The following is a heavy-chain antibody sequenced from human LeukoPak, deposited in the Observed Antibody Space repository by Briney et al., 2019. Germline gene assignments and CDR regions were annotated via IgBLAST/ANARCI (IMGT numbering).Heavy chain of an antibody. CDR1: GCTLSFDM. CDR3: AREDLWNDKPWDL. Sequence: GGSLRLSFTSSGCTLSFDMMNWGRQAPGKGLEWVSSISTSSSHIYYADSLKGRFTVSRDNAKNSLYLQMNNLRAEDTAVYYCAREDLWNDKPWDLWGPGTLVTVSS. V-gene: IGHV3-21*01. D-gene: IGHD1-1*01. CDR2: ISTSSSHI. J-gene: IGHJ4*02.